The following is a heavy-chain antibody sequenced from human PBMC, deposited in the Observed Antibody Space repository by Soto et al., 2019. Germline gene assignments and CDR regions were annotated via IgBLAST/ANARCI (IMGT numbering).Heavy chain of an antibody. J-gene: IGHJ5*02. CDR1: GYTFTNYD. CDR2: MNPDSGNT. Sequence: QVQLVQSGAEAKKPGASVKVSCKASGYTFTNYDIHWVRQATGQGLEWMGWMNPDSGNTGQSKQFQGRVTMTRDTSISTAYIEMSSLRSEDTAVYYCARGRFRRTWFDPWGQGTLVTVSS. V-gene: IGHV1-8*01. D-gene: IGHD3-16*01. CDR3: ARGRFRRTWFDP.